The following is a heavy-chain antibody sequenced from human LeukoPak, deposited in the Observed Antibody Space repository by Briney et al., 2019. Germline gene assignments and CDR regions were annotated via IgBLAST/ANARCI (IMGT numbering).Heavy chain of an antibody. CDR2: IFYSGST. J-gene: IGHJ4*02. Sequence: PSETLYLTCTVSGDSISSSNFYWGWIRQPPGKGLQWIGSIFYSGSTYYNPSLKSRVTISVDTSKNQFSLKLSSVTAADTAVYYCARMRRDSWYLYYWGQGILVTVSS. V-gene: IGHV4-39*01. CDR1: GDSISSSNFY. CDR3: ARMRRDSWYLYY. D-gene: IGHD6-13*01.